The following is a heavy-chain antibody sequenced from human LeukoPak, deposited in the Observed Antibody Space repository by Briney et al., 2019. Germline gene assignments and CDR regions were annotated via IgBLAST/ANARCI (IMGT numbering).Heavy chain of an antibody. J-gene: IGHJ6*03. CDR1: GFTFSSYA. Sequence: GGSLRLSCAASGFTFSSYAMHWVCQAPGKGLEWVAVISYDGSNKYYADSAKGRFTISRDNSKNTLYLQMDSLRAEDTAVYYCARGDYMDVWGKGTTVTVSS. CDR3: ARGDYMDV. V-gene: IGHV3-30-3*01. CDR2: ISYDGSNK.